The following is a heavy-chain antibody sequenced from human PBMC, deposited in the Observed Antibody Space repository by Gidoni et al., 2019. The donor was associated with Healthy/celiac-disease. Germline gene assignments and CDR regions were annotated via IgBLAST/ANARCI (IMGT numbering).Heavy chain of an antibody. Sequence: QLQLQESGPGLVKPSETLSLTCTVSGCSISSSSYYWGWIRQPPGKGLEWIGSIYYSGSTYYNPSLKSRVTISVDTSKNQFSLKLSSVTAADTAVYYCASGHYDFWSGYYPPDYWGQGTLVTVSS. J-gene: IGHJ4*02. V-gene: IGHV4-39*01. CDR2: IYYSGST. CDR1: GCSISSSSYY. D-gene: IGHD3-3*01. CDR3: ASGHYDFWSGYYPPDY.